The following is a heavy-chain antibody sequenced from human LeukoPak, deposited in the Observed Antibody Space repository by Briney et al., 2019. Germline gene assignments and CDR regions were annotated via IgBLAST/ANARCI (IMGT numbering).Heavy chain of an antibody. CDR2: ISSTSSYI. Sequence: GGSLRLSCAASGFSFSSYSMNWVRQAPGKGLEWVSSISSTSSYIYYADSVKGRFTISRDNAKNSLYLQMNSLRAEDTAVYYCAREGPLYYYMDVWGKGTTVTVSS. CDR1: GFSFSSYS. J-gene: IGHJ6*03. CDR3: AREGPLYYYMDV. V-gene: IGHV3-21*01.